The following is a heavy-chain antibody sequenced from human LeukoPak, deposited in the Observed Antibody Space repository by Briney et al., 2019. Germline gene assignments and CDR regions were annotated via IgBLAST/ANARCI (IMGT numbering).Heavy chain of an antibody. J-gene: IGHJ4*02. D-gene: IGHD3-10*01. CDR2: MKTDGTRI. Sequence: GGSLRLSCAASGFRFSNSWMYWVRQGPGKGPVWVSRMKTDGTRIEYADSVRGRFTISRDNAKNTLFLQMSSLRVEDTAVYYCARGADHGGSYYPDWGQGTRVTVSS. CDR1: GFRFSNSW. V-gene: IGHV3-74*01. CDR3: ARGADHGGSYYPD.